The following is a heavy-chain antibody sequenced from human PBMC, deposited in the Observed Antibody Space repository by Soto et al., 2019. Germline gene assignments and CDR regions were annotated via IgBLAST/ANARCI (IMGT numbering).Heavy chain of an antibody. CDR1: CGSFSGFY. Sequence: SETLSLTCAVHCGSFSGFYWTWIRQPPGKGLEWIGEINHSGSSNYNPPLKSRVTMSLDTSRNQFSLSLNSVTAADTAVYYCARMAGPWYFDLWGRGTLVTVSS. J-gene: IGHJ2*01. CDR2: INHSGSS. CDR3: ARMAGPWYFDL. V-gene: IGHV4-34*01.